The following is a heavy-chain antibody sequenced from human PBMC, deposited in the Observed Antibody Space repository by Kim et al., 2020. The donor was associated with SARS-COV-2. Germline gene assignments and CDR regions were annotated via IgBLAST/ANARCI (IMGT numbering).Heavy chain of an antibody. V-gene: IGHV3-48*03. Sequence: GGSLRLSCAASGFTFSSYEMNWVRQAPGKGLEWVSYISSSGSTIYYADSVKGRFTISRDNAKNSLYLQMNSLRAEDTAVYYCARGEGIAVEAPQNFDYWGQGTLVTVSS. CDR2: ISSSGSTI. J-gene: IGHJ4*02. CDR3: ARGEGIAVEAPQNFDY. D-gene: IGHD6-19*01. CDR1: GFTFSSYE.